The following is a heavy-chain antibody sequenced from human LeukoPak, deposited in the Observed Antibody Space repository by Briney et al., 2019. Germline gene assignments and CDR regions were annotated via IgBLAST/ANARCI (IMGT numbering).Heavy chain of an antibody. J-gene: IGHJ4*02. V-gene: IGHV3-23*01. CDR1: GFTFSSYS. CDR2: ISGSGGST. CDR3: AKSVEHSNYRKFHD. Sequence: GGSLRLSCAASGFTFSSYSMNWVRQAPGKGLEWVSAISGSGGSTYYADSVKGRFTISRANSKNTLYLQMKSLRVDDTAVYYCAKSVEHSNYRKFHDWGQGTLVTVSS. D-gene: IGHD4-11*01.